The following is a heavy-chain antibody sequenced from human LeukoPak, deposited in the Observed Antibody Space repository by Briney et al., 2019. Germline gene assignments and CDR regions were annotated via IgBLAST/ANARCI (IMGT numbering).Heavy chain of an antibody. Sequence: SETLSLTCVVSGYSISSGYWWSWVRQSPGKGLEWIGEILHSGTTNYNPSLQSRVTISLDTSNNQFSLKLTSVTAADTAVYYCARGPEVGGDYWGQGTLVTVSS. J-gene: IGHJ4*02. D-gene: IGHD1-26*01. V-gene: IGHV4-4*02. CDR2: ILHSGTT. CDR1: GYSISSGYW. CDR3: ARGPEVGGDY.